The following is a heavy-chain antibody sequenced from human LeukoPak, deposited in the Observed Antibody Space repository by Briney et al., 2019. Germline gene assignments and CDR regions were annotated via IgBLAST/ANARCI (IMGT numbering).Heavy chain of an antibody. V-gene: IGHV4-4*02. CDR3: ATAPMLRGEGGEHYKYGMDV. J-gene: IGHJ6*02. D-gene: IGHD3-10*01. CDR1: VGSISSGNW. Sequence: PSGTLSLTCALSVGSISSGNWWSWVRQSPGKGLEWIGENGHNGTADYSQSLKSRVTISADTFKNHFSLKLTSVTAADTAVYYCATAPMLRGEGGEHYKYGMDVWGQGTTVIVSS. CDR2: NGHNGTA.